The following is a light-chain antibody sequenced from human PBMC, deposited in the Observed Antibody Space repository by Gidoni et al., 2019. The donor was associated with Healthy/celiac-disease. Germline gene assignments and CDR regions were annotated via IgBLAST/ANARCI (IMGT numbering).Light chain of an antibody. CDR1: QGIRND. Sequence: AIKLTQSPSSLSASVGDRVTITCRASQGIRNDLGWYQQKPGKAPKLLTYAASSLQSGVPSRFSGSGSGTDFTLTISSLQPEDFATYYCLQDYNYPPTFGQXTKVEIK. CDR2: AAS. CDR3: LQDYNYPPT. V-gene: IGKV1-6*01. J-gene: IGKJ1*01.